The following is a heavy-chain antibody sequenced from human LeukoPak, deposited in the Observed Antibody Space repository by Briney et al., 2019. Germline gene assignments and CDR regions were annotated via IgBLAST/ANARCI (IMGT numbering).Heavy chain of an antibody. CDR1: GFTFSSYA. Sequence: GGSLRLSCAASGFTFSSYAVSWVRQAPGKGLEWVSAISGSGTSTYYADSVKGRFTISGDNSKNTLYLQMNSLRAEDTAVYYCARSLSGWYLFDYWGQGTLVTVSS. J-gene: IGHJ4*02. CDR2: ISGSGTST. D-gene: IGHD6-19*01. CDR3: ARSLSGWYLFDY. V-gene: IGHV3-23*01.